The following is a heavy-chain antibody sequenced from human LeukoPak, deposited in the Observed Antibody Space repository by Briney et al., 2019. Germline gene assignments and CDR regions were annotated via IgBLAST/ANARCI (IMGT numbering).Heavy chain of an antibody. J-gene: IGHJ6*02. V-gene: IGHV3-30*04. CDR3: AGGPYYDSSGYLPNYYGMDV. CDR2: ISYDGTNK. D-gene: IGHD3-22*01. CDR1: GFSFSSYA. Sequence: GGSLRLSCAASGFSFSSYAMHWVRQAPGKGLEWVAIISYDGTNKYYADSVKGRFTISRDNSKNTLYLQMNSLRAEDTAVYYCAGGPYYDSSGYLPNYYGMDVWGQGTTVTVSS.